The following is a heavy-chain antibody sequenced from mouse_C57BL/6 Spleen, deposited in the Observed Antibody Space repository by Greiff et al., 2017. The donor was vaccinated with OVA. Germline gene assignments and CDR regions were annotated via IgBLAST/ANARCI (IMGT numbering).Heavy chain of an antibody. Sequence: VQLQQPGAELVRPGSSVKLSCKASGYTFTSYWMHWVKQRPIQGLEWIGNIDPSDSETHYNQKFKDKATLTVDKSSSTAYMQLSSLTSEDSAVYYCARRGFYAMDYRGQGTSVTVSS. CDR3: ARRGFYAMDY. CDR1: GYTFTSYW. J-gene: IGHJ4*01. CDR2: IDPSDSET. V-gene: IGHV1-52*01.